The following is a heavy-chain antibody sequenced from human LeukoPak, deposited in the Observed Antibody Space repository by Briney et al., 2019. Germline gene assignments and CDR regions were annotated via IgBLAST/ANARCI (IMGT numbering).Heavy chain of an antibody. CDR2: IYYSGST. CDR1: GGSISSGGYY. D-gene: IGHD7-27*01. CDR3: ARDGPSAGELGPGVAFDI. J-gene: IGHJ3*02. V-gene: IGHV4-31*03. Sequence: SETLSLTCTVSGGSISSGGYYWSWIRQHPGKGLEWIGYIYYSGSTYYNPSLKSRVTISVDTSRNQFSLKLSSVTAADTAVYYCARDGPSAGELGPGVAFDIWGQGTMVTVSS.